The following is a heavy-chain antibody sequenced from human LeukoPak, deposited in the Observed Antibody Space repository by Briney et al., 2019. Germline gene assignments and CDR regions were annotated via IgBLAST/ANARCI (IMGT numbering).Heavy chain of an antibody. D-gene: IGHD2-15*01. CDR1: GFTFSSYA. J-gene: IGHJ4*02. CDR2: ISYDGSNK. Sequence: PGRSLRLSCAASGFTFSSYAMHWVRQAPGKGLERVAVISYDGSNKYYADSVKGRFTISRDNSKNTLYLQMNSLRAEDTAVYYCARDVKSILLIVVVVAATYYFDYWGQGTLVTVSS. V-gene: IGHV3-30-3*01. CDR3: ARDVKSILLIVVVVAATYYFDY.